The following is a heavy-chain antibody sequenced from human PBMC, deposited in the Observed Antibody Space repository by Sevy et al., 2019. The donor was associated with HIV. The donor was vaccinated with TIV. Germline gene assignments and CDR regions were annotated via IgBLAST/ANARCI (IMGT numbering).Heavy chain of an antibody. CDR3: VRAIQSEGSF. D-gene: IGHD2-2*02. J-gene: IGHJ4*02. CDR1: GFSLESYW. Sequence: GGSLRLSCVGFGFSLESYWMNWVRQAPGKGLEWVANIKHDGSEIYYVDSVKGRFTVSRDNDRNLVYLQMNNLRVADTALYYCVRAIQSEGSFWGQGTRVTVSS. CDR2: IKHDGSEI. V-gene: IGHV3-7*01.